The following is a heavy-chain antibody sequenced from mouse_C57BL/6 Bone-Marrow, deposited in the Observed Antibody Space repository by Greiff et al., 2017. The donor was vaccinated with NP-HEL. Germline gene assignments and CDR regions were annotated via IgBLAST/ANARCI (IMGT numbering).Heavy chain of an antibody. CDR1: GFNIKDDY. CDR2: IDPENGDT. CDR3: TQFPVVTTVGRDY. V-gene: IGHV14-4*01. J-gene: IGHJ2*01. Sequence: VTLKESGAELVRPGASVKLSCTASGFNIKDDYMHWVKQRPEQGLEWIGWIDPENGDTEYASKFQGKATITADTSSNTAYLQLSSLTSEDTAVYYCTQFPVVTTVGRDYWGQGTTLTVSS. D-gene: IGHD1-1*01.